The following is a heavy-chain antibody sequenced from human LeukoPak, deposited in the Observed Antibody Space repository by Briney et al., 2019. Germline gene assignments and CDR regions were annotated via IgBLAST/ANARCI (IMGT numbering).Heavy chain of an antibody. CDR2: IYYTGSA. CDR1: GGSVSSRPHF. J-gene: IGHJ3*02. CDR3: VRLLGGYFAGNTFDI. Sequence: SETLSLTCTVSGGSVSSRPHFWAWIRQTPGKGLEWFGTIYYTGSANYNPSLKSRVTMSVDTSKDHFSLNLSSVTATDTAVYFCVRLLGGYFAGNTFDIWGQGTVVSVSS. D-gene: IGHD3-9*01. V-gene: IGHV4-39*02.